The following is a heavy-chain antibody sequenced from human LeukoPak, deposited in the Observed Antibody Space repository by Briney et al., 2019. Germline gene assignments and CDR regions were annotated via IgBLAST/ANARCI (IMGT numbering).Heavy chain of an antibody. Sequence: GGSLRLSCAASGFTFSSYAMSWVRQAPGKGLEWVSAIGGGGDSTYYADSVKGRFTISRDNSKNTLYLQMNSLRAEDTALYYCAKHRANWGVVFDYWGQGTLVTVSS. J-gene: IGHJ4*02. D-gene: IGHD7-27*01. V-gene: IGHV3-23*01. CDR1: GFTFSSYA. CDR2: IGGGGDST. CDR3: AKHRANWGVVFDY.